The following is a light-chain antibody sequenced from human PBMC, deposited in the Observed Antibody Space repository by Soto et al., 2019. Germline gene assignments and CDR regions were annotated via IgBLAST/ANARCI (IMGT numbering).Light chain of an antibody. CDR1: QSVSSN. CDR2: GAS. CDR3: QQYNNWPPVT. Sequence: EIVMTQSPATLSVSPGERATLSCRASQSVSSNFACYQQKPGQAPRLLIYGASTRATGIPARFSGSGSGTEFTLTISSLQSEDFAVYYCQQYNNWPPVTFGPGTKVDIK. J-gene: IGKJ3*01. V-gene: IGKV3-15*01.